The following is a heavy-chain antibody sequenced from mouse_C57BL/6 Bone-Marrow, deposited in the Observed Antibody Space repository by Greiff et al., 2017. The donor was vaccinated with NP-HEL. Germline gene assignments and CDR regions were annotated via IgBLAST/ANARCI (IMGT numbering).Heavy chain of an antibody. D-gene: IGHD2-4*01. CDR3: AICDYDFYFDY. Sequence: QVQLQQPGAELVKPGASVKVSCKASGYTFTSYWMHWVKQRPGQGLEWIGRIHPSDSDTNYNQKFKGKATLTVDKSSSTAYMQLSSLTSADSAVYYCAICDYDFYFDYWGQGTTLTVSS. V-gene: IGHV1-74*01. J-gene: IGHJ2*01. CDR2: IHPSDSDT. CDR1: GYTFTSYW.